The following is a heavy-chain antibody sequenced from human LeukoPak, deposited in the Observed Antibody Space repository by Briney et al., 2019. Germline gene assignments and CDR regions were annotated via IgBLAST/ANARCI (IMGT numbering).Heavy chain of an antibody. CDR3: ARALEMGGEGWYPRGAFDI. CDR1: GYTFTSYY. V-gene: IGHV1-46*01. CDR2: INPSGGST. D-gene: IGHD2-15*01. J-gene: IGHJ3*02. Sequence: ASVTDSCKASGYTFTSYYMHWVRQAPGQGLEWMGIINPSGGSTSYAQKSQGRVTMTRDPSTSTVYMELSSLRSEDTDVYYCARALEMGGEGWYPRGAFDIWGQGTMVTVSS.